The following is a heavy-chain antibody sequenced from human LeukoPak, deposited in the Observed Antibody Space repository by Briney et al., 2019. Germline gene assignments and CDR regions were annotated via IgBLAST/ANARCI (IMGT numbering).Heavy chain of an antibody. J-gene: IGHJ4*02. Sequence: AGGSLRLSCAASGFTFSSYWMNWVRQAPGKVLEWVANIKHDGSEKYYVDSMKGRFTISRDNAKKSLYLQMNSLRAEDTAVYYCAKDLRLELPPSFDYWGQGTLVTVSS. CDR3: AKDLRLELPPSFDY. D-gene: IGHD1-7*01. CDR2: IKHDGSEK. CDR1: GFTFSSYW. V-gene: IGHV3-7*03.